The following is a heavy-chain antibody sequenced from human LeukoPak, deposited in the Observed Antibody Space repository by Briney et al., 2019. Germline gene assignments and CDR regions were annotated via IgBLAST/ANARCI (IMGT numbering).Heavy chain of an antibody. CDR2: INHSGST. CDR1: GGSFSGYY. V-gene: IGHV4-34*01. J-gene: IGHJ6*02. D-gene: IGHD2-2*01. Sequence: PSETLSLTCAVYGGSFSGYYWSWIRQPPGKGLEWIGEINHSGSTNYNPSLKSRVTISVDTSKNQFSLKLSSVTAADTAVYYCARGRKTYCSSTSCYGYYYYGMDVWGQGTTVTVSS. CDR3: ARGRKTYCSSTSCYGYYYYGMDV.